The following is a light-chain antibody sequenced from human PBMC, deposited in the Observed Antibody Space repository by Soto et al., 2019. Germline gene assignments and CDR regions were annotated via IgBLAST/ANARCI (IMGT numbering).Light chain of an antibody. CDR2: DVS. CDR1: QSISTW. V-gene: IGKV1-5*01. Sequence: DIQLTQSPSTLSASVGDRVTITFRASQSISTWLAWSQQNPGKAPKLLISDVSSLKSGVPSRFTGSGSGTEFTLTISGLHPDDSATYYCQQYNSFWTFGQGTKVDIK. J-gene: IGKJ1*01. CDR3: QQYNSFWT.